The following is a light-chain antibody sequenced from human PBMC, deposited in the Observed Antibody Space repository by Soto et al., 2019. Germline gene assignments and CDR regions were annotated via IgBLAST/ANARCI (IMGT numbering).Light chain of an antibody. Sequence: SYELTQAPSVSGAPGQTAMITCGGNNIAIKSVHWYSQKPGQAPVLVFYDNGDRTSRIPERFYGSNSGNTVTLTITSVEDGDEADYHCQGWDSTSDHRVVFGGGTKLTVL. CDR3: QGWDSTSDHRVV. CDR2: DNG. V-gene: IGLV3-21*02. J-gene: IGLJ2*01. CDR1: NIAIKS.